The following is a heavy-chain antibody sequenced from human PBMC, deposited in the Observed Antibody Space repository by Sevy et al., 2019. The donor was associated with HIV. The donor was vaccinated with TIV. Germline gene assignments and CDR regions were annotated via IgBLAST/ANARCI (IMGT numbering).Heavy chain of an antibody. CDR1: GFSFNIYA. Sequence: GGSLRLSCTASGFSFNIYAMSWVRQAPGKGLEWVSGISGDSRRLHYADSVKGRFTISRDNSRNTLYLEMSGLRSEDTAVYYCTEERGSGWRFDYWGQGTLVTVSS. V-gene: IGHV3-23*01. D-gene: IGHD6-19*01. CDR3: TEERGSGWRFDY. J-gene: IGHJ4*02. CDR2: ISGDSRRL.